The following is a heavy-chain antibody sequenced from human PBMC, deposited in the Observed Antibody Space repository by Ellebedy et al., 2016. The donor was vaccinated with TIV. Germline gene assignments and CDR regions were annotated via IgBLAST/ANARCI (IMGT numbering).Heavy chain of an antibody. J-gene: IGHJ3*01. V-gene: IGHV2-5*02. CDR2: IYWDDNK. CDR1: GFSLRTSEVG. Sequence: SGPTLVKPTQTLTLTCTFSGFSLRTSEVGVGWIRQPPGKALEWLALIYWDDNKTYSPSLKSRLTITKDTSKNHVVLTMTNMDPVDTATYYCVHVWSTVAVGLLHEEDAFDVWGQGTMVTVSS. CDR3: VHVWSTVAVGLLHEEDAFDV. D-gene: IGHD2-15*01.